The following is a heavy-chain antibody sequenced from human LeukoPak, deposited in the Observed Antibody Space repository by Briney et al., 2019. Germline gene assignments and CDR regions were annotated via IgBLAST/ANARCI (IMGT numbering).Heavy chain of an antibody. CDR1: GGSFSGYY. D-gene: IGHD4-17*01. V-gene: IGHV4-34*01. CDR3: ARVPDDDGDYVLDY. CDR2: INHSGST. Sequence: SETLSLTCAVYGGSFSGYYWSWIRQPPGKGLEWIGEINHSGSTNYNPSLKSRVTISVDTSKNQFSLKLSSVTAADTAVYYCARVPDDDGDYVLDYWGREPWSPSPQ. J-gene: IGHJ4*02.